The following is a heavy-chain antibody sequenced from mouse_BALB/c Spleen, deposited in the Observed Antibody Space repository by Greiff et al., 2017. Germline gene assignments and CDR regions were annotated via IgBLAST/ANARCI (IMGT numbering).Heavy chain of an antibody. D-gene: IGHD2-1*01. CDR1: GYTFSSYW. V-gene: IGHV1-9*01. CDR3: ARSDGNYDYYAMDY. J-gene: IGHJ4*01. Sequence: VKLQESGAELMKPGASVKISCKATGYTFSSYWIEWVKQRPGHGLEWIGEILPGSGSTNYNEKFKGKATFTADTSSNTAYMQLSSLTSEDSAVYYCARSDGNYDYYAMDYWGKGTSVTVSS. CDR2: ILPGSGST.